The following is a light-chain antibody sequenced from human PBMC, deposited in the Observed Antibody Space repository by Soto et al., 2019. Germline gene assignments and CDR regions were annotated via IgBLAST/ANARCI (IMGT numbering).Light chain of an antibody. CDR1: QGIGVY. CDR3: QKYNSAPLT. CDR2: AAS. Sequence: DIQMTQSPSSLSAPLGDRVTITCRASQGIGVYLAWFQQKPGNAPKLLIYAASTLQSGVTPRFSGSGSGTDFTLTVSSLQPEEVATYYGQKYNSAPLTFGGGTRVEIK. J-gene: IGKJ4*01. V-gene: IGKV1-27*01.